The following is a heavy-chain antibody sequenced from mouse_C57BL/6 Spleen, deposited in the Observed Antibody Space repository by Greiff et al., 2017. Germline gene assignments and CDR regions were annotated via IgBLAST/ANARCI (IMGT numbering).Heavy chain of an antibody. V-gene: IGHV1-53*01. J-gene: IGHJ4*01. CDR3: ARSGYGSSAYYCAMDY. Sequence: QVQLQQPGTELVKPGASVKLSCKASGYTFTSYWMHWVKQRPGQGLEWIGNINPCNGGTNYNEKFKSKATLTVDKSSSTAYMQLSSLTSEDSAVYYCARSGYGSSAYYCAMDYWGQGTSVTVSS. CDR2: INPCNGGT. CDR1: GYTFTSYW. D-gene: IGHD1-1*01.